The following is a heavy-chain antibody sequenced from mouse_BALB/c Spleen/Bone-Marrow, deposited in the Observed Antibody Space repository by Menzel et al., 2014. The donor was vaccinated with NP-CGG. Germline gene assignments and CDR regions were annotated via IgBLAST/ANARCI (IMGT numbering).Heavy chain of an antibody. J-gene: IGHJ2*01. CDR2: FDPYNGGT. CDR3: ARSGYGGY. CDR1: GYAFTSYN. V-gene: IGHV1S135*01. Sequence: EVKLVESGPELVKPGTSVKVSCKASGYAFTSYNIYWVKQSHGKSLEWIGYFDPYNGGTDYNQKFKGKATLTVDKSSSTAYMHLNSLTSEDSAVYYCARSGYGGYWGQGTTLTVSS. D-gene: IGHD1-1*01.